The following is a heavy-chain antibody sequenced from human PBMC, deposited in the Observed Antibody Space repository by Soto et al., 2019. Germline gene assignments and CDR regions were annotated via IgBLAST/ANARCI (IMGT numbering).Heavy chain of an antibody. D-gene: IGHD2-2*01. J-gene: IGHJ5*02. Sequence: ASVKVSCKASGYTFTSYGISWVRQAPGQGLEWMGWISAYNGNTNYAQKLQGRVTMTTDTSTSTAYMELRSLRSDDTAVYYCAGVYCSSTSCYDWFDPWGRGTLVTVSS. CDR3: AGVYCSSTSCYDWFDP. CDR2: ISAYNGNT. CDR1: GYTFTSYG. V-gene: IGHV1-18*04.